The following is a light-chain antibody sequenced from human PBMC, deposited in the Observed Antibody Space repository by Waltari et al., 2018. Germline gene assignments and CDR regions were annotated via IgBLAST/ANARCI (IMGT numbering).Light chain of an antibody. CDR2: RAS. J-gene: IGKJ1*01. Sequence: EIVLTQSPGTASLSPGERVTLSCRASQSVGSSSLAWYQQKPGQAPRLVIYRASRRANGIPDRLSGSGSGTDFSLTISRLEPEDFAVYYCQQHGTLPATFGQGTKVELK. CDR1: QSVGSSS. CDR3: QQHGTLPAT. V-gene: IGKV3-20*01.